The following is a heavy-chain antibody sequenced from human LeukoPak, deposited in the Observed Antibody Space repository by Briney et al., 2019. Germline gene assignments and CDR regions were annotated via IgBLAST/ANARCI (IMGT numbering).Heavy chain of an antibody. CDR1: GGSFSDYY. J-gene: IGHJ5*02. Sequence: SETLSLTCAVYGGSFSDYYWTWIRQPPGKGLEWIGEINHRGSTHYNPSLKSRVTISVDTSKKQFSLKLSSVTAADTAVYYCARGLWFDPWGQGTLVTVSS. CDR2: INHRGST. CDR3: ARGLWFDP. V-gene: IGHV4-34*01.